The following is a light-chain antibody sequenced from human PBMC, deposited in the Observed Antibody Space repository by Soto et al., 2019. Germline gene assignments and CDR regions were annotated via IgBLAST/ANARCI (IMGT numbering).Light chain of an antibody. CDR2: AAS. J-gene: IGKJ4*01. V-gene: IGKV1-5*01. Sequence: DIHITHSPSTLSSSVLYIFTITWRASQSISSWLSCYQQKQGKAPKLLIYAASSLESGVPSRFSGSGSGTEFTLTISSLQPDDFATYYCQQYNSYGTFGGGTKVDIK. CDR3: QQYNSYGT. CDR1: QSISSW.